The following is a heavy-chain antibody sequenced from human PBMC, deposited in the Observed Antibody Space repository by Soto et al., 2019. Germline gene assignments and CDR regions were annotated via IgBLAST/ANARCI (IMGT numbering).Heavy chain of an antibody. CDR1: GGSFSGYY. J-gene: IGHJ6*03. CDR3: AREPPRRYMDV. V-gene: IGHV4-34*01. CDR2: INHSGST. Sequence: PSETLSLTCAVYGGSFSGYYWSWIRQPPGKGLEWIGEINHSGSTNYNPSLKSRVTISVDTSKNQFSLKLSSVTAADTAVYYCAREPPRRYMDVWGKGTTVTVSS.